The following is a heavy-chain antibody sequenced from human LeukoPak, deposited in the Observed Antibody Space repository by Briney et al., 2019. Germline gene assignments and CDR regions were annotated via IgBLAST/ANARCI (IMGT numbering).Heavy chain of an antibody. D-gene: IGHD2-21*01. CDR3: ARHYSVVYPDY. CDR2: IYYDGSN. CDR1: GGSISTSTYY. Sequence: PSETLSLTCTVSGGSISTSTYYWGWIRQPPGEGLEWIATIYYDGSNYSNPSLKSRVTISVDTSKNQFSLKVSSVTAADTAVYYCARHYSVVYPDYWGQGTLVTVSS. V-gene: IGHV4-39*01. J-gene: IGHJ4*02.